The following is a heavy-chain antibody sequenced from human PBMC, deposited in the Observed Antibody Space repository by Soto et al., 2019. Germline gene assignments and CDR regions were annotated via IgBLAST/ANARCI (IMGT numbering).Heavy chain of an antibody. CDR3: ASHRLVYCDILTGYYPYGMDV. CDR2: ISAYNGNT. CDR1: GYTFTSYG. J-gene: IGHJ6*02. D-gene: IGHD3-9*01. Sequence: ASVKVSYKASGYTFTSYGISWVRQAPGQGLEWMGWISAYNGNTNYAQKLQGRVTMTTDTSTSTAYMELRSLRSDDTAVYYCASHRLVYCDILTGYYPYGMDVWG. V-gene: IGHV1-18*01.